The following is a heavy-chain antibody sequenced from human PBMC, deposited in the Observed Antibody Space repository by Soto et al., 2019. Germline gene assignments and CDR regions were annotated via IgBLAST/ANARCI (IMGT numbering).Heavy chain of an antibody. CDR2: MNPINGAT. CDR3: GRGPSPRAPAAGTPYYYAMDV. Sequence: QVQLVQSGAEVEQSGASVKVSCKASGYDFTAYDINWVRQASGQGLEWMGWMNPINGATGSARRFQGRVSMTRNTATATAYLELTSLRSDDSAVYYCGRGPSPRAPAAGTPYYYAMDVWGQGTTVTVSS. J-gene: IGHJ6*02. V-gene: IGHV1-8*02. CDR1: GYDFTAYD. D-gene: IGHD6-13*01.